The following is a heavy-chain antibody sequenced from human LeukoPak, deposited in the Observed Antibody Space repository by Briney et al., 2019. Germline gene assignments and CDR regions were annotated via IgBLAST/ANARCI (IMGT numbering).Heavy chain of an antibody. Sequence: ASVKVSCKASGYAFTDYFLHWVRQAPGQGLEWMGWIGPNNGVTNYAQRFQVKVTMTRDTSINTAYMEVSSLRSDDTAVYYCARDIRPRVESFDYWGQGTLVTVSS. V-gene: IGHV1-2*02. CDR2: IGPNNGVT. J-gene: IGHJ4*02. D-gene: IGHD3-3*01. CDR3: ARDIRPRVESFDY. CDR1: GYAFTDYF.